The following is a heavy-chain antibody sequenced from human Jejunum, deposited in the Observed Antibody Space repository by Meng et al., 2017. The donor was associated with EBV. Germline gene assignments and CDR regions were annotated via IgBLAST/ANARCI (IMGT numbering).Heavy chain of an antibody. CDR1: GFTFSSYW. Sequence: EVQLVESGGGLVQPGGSLRLSCAASGFTFSSYWMQWVRQAPGKGLVWVSRINNDGSGTTYADSVRGRFTISRDNAKNTLYMQVNSLRAEDTAVYYCARDQDGAGGTTDYWGRGTLVTVSS. J-gene: IGHJ4*02. CDR3: ARDQDGAGGTTDY. CDR2: INNDGSGT. V-gene: IGHV3-74*03. D-gene: IGHD1-26*01.